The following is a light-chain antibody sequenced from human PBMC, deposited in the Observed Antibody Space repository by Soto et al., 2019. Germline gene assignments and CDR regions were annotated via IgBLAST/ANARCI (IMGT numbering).Light chain of an antibody. CDR1: NXDVGGYNY. Sequence: QSALTQPPSASGSPGQSVTISCTGSNXDVGGYNYVSWYQQYPGKAPKLIIYEVSQRPSGVPDRFSGSKSGNTASLTVSGLQAEDEADYYCSSYAGSNNFVFGTGTKVTVL. CDR3: SSYAGSNNFV. J-gene: IGLJ1*01. V-gene: IGLV2-8*01. CDR2: EVS.